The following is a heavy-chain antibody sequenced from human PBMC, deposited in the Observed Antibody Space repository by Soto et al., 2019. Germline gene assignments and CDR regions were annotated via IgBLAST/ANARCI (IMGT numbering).Heavy chain of an antibody. CDR3: AKDRYLDHDSRGYLFDN. CDR2: ISRYGDFT. Sequence: EVQLLESGGDLIQPGGSLRLSCAASGFTFNIYAMTWVRQVPGKGLEWVSAISRYGDFTYYADSVEGRFTISRDNSKNTLYLQMNSLRAEDTAVYYCAKDRYLDHDSRGYLFDNWGQGTLVTVSS. CDR1: GFTFNIYA. V-gene: IGHV3-23*01. D-gene: IGHD3-22*01. J-gene: IGHJ4*02.